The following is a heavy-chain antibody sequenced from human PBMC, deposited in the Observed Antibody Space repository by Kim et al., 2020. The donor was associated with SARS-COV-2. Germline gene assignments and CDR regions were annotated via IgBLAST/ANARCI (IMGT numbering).Heavy chain of an antibody. CDR3: AREVEGSGSYFYYYYYGMDV. V-gene: IGHV3-21*01. CDR1: GFTFSSYR. Sequence: GGSLRLSCAASGFTFSSYRMNWVRQAPGKGLEWVSSISSSSSYIYYADSVKGRFTISRDNAKNSLYLQMNSLRAEDTAVYYCAREVEGSGSYFYYYYYGMDVWGQGTTVTVSS. J-gene: IGHJ6*02. CDR2: ISSSSSYI. D-gene: IGHD3-10*01.